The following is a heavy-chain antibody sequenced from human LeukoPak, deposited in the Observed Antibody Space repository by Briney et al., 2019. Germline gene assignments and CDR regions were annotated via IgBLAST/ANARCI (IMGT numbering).Heavy chain of an antibody. V-gene: IGHV4-59*08. CDR3: ARHQGPYRPLDP. D-gene: IGHD1-26*01. CDR1: GGSISSDY. J-gene: IGHJ5*02. Sequence: SETLSLTCTVSGGSISSDYWSWIRQPPGKGLEWIGNIYYTGSTNYNPSLKGRVTISVDTSKNQFSLRLSSVTAADTAVYYCARHQGPYRPLDPWGQGTLVTVSS. CDR2: IYYTGST.